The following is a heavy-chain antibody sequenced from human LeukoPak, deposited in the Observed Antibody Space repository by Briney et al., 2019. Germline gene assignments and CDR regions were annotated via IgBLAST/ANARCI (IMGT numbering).Heavy chain of an antibody. D-gene: IGHD6-6*01. J-gene: IGHJ4*02. V-gene: IGHV4-59*12. CDR3: ARVGSSAGVDY. Sequence: PSETLSLTCTVSGGSISSYYWSWIRQPPGKGLEWIGYIYYSGSTNYNPSLKSRVTISVDRSKNQFSLKLSSVTAADTAVYYCARVGSSAGVDYWGQGTLVTVSS. CDR2: IYYSGST. CDR1: GGSISSYY.